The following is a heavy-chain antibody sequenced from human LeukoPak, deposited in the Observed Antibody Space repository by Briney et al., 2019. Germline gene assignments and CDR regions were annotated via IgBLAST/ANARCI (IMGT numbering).Heavy chain of an antibody. J-gene: IGHJ4*02. CDR3: ARSLYDSGWYSQFDY. V-gene: IGHV1-46*01. Sequence: ASVKVSCKASGYVFIDYHLHWVRQAPGQGLEWMGIINPRGGSTRHAQRFQGRVTMTRDMSTNTVSLEMSSLTSEETGVYYCARSLYDSGWYSQFDYWGQGTLVTVSS. CDR2: INPRGGST. D-gene: IGHD6-19*01. CDR1: GYVFIDYH.